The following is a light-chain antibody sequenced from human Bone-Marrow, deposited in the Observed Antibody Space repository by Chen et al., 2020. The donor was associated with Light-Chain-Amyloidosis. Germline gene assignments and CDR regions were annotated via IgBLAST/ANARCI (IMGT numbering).Light chain of an antibody. V-gene: IGLV3-21*02. CDR2: DDS. Sequence: SYLLTKPSSVSVAPGQTATMACGGNNLGSTSVHWYQQTPGQAPLLFVYDDSDRPSGIPERLSGSNSGNTATLTISRVEAGDEADYYCQVWDRSSDRPVFGGGTKLTVL. CDR3: QVWDRSSDRPV. J-gene: IGLJ3*02. CDR1: NLGSTS.